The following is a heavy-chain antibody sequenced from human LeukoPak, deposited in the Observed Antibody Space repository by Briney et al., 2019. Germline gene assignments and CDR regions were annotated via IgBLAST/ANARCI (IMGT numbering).Heavy chain of an antibody. V-gene: IGHV4-39*07. J-gene: IGHJ5*02. CDR3: ARSTTVLNRFDP. CDR1: GGSISSSSYY. Sequence: SETLSLTCTVSGGSISSSSYYWGWIRQPPGKGLEWIGSIYYSGSTYYNPSLKSRVTISVDTSKNQFSLKLSSVTAADTAVYYCARSTTVLNRFDPWGQGTLVTVSS. D-gene: IGHD5/OR15-5a*01. CDR2: IYYSGST.